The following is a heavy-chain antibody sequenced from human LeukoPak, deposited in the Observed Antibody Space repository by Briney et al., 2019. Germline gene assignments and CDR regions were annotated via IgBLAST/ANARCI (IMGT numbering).Heavy chain of an antibody. CDR2: IYYSGST. V-gene: IGHV4-59*12. CDR1: GGSISSYY. D-gene: IGHD6-19*01. J-gene: IGHJ4*02. CDR3: ARGGRGIAVAGTPSPLGY. Sequence: SETLSLTCTVSGGSISSYYWSWIRQPPGEGLEWIGYIYYSGSTNYNPSLKSRVTISVDTSKNQFSLKLSSVTAADTAVYYCARGGRGIAVAGTPSPLGYWGQGTLVTVSS.